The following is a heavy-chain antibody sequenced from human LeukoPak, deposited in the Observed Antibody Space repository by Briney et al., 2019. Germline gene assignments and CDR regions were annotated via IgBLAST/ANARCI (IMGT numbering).Heavy chain of an antibody. CDR3: AKDSSRGSEIDY. CDR2: IFYSGST. V-gene: IGHV4-39*07. CDR1: GGSISSNGYY. D-gene: IGHD1-26*01. J-gene: IGHJ4*02. Sequence: SETLSLTCTVSGGSISSNGYYWGWIRQPPGKGLEWIGSIFYSGSTYYNPSLKSRVTISVDTSKNQFSLKLSSVTAADTAVYYCAKDSSRGSEIDYWGQGTLVTVSS.